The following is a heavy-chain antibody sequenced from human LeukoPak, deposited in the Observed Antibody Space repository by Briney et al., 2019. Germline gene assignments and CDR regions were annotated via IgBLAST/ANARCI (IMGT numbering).Heavy chain of an antibody. CDR3: AKDTGSGWFGPDDY. Sequence: PGGSLRLSCAASGFTFGSYGMHWVRQAPGKGLEWVAAISYDGSNIYYGDSVKGRFTISRDNSKNTLYLQMNSLRAEDTAVYYCAKDTGSGWFGPDDYWGQGAQVTVSS. V-gene: IGHV3-30*18. J-gene: IGHJ4*02. D-gene: IGHD6-19*01. CDR2: ISYDGSNI. CDR1: GFTFGSYG.